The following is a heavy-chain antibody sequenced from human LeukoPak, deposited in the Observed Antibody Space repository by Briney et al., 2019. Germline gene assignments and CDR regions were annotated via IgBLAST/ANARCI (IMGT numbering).Heavy chain of an antibody. V-gene: IGHV3-11*06. D-gene: IGHD5-24*01. J-gene: IGHJ1*01. CDR1: EFTFRDYY. Sequence: GGSLRLSRAASEFTFRDYYMSWIHQAPGNGLESFSYISSSSSYTNYAYSVKGRFTISRDNAKNSLYMQMSSLRAEDTAVYYCASAVGWLKLLKWNEYFQHWGEGTLVTVSS. CDR3: ASAVGWLKLLKWNEYFQH. CDR2: ISSSSSYT.